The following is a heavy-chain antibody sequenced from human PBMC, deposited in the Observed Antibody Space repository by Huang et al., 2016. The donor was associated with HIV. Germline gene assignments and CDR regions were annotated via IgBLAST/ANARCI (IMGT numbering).Heavy chain of an antibody. CDR1: GFTFSSYW. D-gene: IGHD2-8*02. CDR2: MNNDGSIT. CDR3: ARHRSSGGVEEAFDI. V-gene: IGHV3-74*03. J-gene: IGHJ3*02. Sequence: EVQLVESGGGLVQPGGSLRLSCAASGFTFSSYWMHWVRQAPGKGLGGLSRMNNDGSITTYADSVKGRITISRDNARNTMYLQMTTLSAGDTAVYYCARHRSSGGVEEAFDIWGPGTLVTVAS.